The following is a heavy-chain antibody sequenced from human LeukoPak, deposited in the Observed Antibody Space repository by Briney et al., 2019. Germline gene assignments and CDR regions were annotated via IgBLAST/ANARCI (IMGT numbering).Heavy chain of an antibody. D-gene: IGHD3-10*01. Sequence: GGSLRLSCAASGVTFSSYGMHWVRQAPGKGLEWVAFMRYDGSNKYYADSVKGRFTISRDNSKNMLYLQMNSLRAEDTAVYYCAKIRFGDYYYYYGMDVWGQGTTVTVSS. CDR2: MRYDGSNK. V-gene: IGHV3-30*02. CDR3: AKIRFGDYYYYYGMDV. J-gene: IGHJ6*02. CDR1: GVTFSSYG.